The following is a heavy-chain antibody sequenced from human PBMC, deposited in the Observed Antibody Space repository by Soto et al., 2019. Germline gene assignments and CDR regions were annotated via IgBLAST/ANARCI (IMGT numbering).Heavy chain of an antibody. J-gene: IGHJ5*02. CDR1: GGSISSGVYY. Sequence: SETLSLTCAVSGGSISSGVYYWSWIRQPPGKGLEWIGYIYYSGSTYYNPSLKSRVTISVDTSKNQFSLKLSSVTAADTAVYYCARERPDGSRLDPWGQGTLVTVSS. D-gene: IGHD6-13*01. V-gene: IGHV4-30-4*01. CDR3: ARERPDGSRLDP. CDR2: IYYSGST.